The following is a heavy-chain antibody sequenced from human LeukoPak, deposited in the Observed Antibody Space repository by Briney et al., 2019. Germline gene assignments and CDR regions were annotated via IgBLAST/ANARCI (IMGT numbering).Heavy chain of an antibody. CDR1: GESFSGYY. CDR3: ARGGIYCGSDCFIDY. V-gene: IGHV4-34*01. D-gene: IGHD2-21*02. J-gene: IGHJ4*02. CDR2: INHSGST. Sequence: PSETLSLICAVYGESFSGYYWSWLRQPPGKGLECIGEINHSGSTNYNPSLKSRVTISVDTSKNQFSLRLSSVTAADTAVYYCARGGIYCGSDCFIDYWGQGTLVTVSS.